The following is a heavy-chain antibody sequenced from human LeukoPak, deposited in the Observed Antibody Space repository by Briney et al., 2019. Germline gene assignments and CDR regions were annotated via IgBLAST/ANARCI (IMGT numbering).Heavy chain of an antibody. CDR3: TTYKVTTAFDL. J-gene: IGHJ2*01. V-gene: IGHV3-74*01. CDR1: GFTFRTYW. Sequence: GGSLRLSCAASGFTFRTYWMHWVRQAPGKGLVWVSRIKSDGSSILYADSVKGRFTISRDVSKNTLYLQMNSLKSEDTAVYYCTTYKVTTAFDLWGRGTLVTVSS. D-gene: IGHD4-17*01. CDR2: IKSDGSSI.